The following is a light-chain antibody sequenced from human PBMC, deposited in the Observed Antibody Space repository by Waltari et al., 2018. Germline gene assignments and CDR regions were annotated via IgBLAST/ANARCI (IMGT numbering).Light chain of an antibody. CDR1: ALPNAF. V-gene: IGLV3-25*03. CDR3: QSTDSSGDFVV. J-gene: IGLJ2*01. Sequence: SYELTQPPSVSVSPGQTARITSPGDALPNAFTSWYQQKPGQAPLLLMYRDTARPSVIPERFSGSTSGTIVTLTITGVQAEDEADYYCQSTDSSGDFVVFGGGTRLTVL. CDR2: RDT.